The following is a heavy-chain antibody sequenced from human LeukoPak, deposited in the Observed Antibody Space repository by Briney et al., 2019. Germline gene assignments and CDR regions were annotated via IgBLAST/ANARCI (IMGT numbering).Heavy chain of an antibody. J-gene: IGHJ4*02. CDR1: GFTFSSYG. D-gene: IGHD2-2*01. CDR3: ARDPVGYCSSTSCFYFDY. V-gene: IGHV3-33*01. CDR2: IWYDGSNK. Sequence: GGSLRLSCAASGFTFSSYGMHWVRQAPGKGLERVAVIWYDGSNKYYADSVKGRFTISRDNSKNTLYLQMDSLRAEDTAVYYCARDPVGYCSSTSCFYFDYWGQGTLVTVSS.